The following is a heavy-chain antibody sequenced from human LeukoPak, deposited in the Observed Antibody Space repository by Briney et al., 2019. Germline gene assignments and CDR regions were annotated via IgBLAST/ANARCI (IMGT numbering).Heavy chain of an antibody. CDR2: IYYSGSA. Sequence: PSETLSLTCTVSGGSISSYYWSWIRQPPGKGLEYIGYIYYSGSASYNSSLKSRVSISIDTSKNQFSLKLSSVTAADTAVYYCARVVRRYCSGGSCTNLDYWGQGTLVTVSS. D-gene: IGHD2-15*01. CDR3: ARVVRRYCSGGSCTNLDY. CDR1: GGSISSYY. J-gene: IGHJ4*02. V-gene: IGHV4-59*12.